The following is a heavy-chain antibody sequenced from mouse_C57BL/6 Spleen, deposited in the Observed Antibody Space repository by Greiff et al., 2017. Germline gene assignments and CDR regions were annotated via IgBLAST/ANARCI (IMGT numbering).Heavy chain of an antibody. J-gene: IGHJ4*01. Sequence: VKLQESGAELVRPGASVKLSCKASGYTFTDYYINWVKQRPGQGLEWIARIYPGSGNTYYNEKFKGKATLTAEKSSSTAYMQLSSLTSEDSAVYFCARDGNYYYAMDYWGQGTSVTVSS. CDR3: ARDGNYYYAMDY. CDR2: IYPGSGNT. V-gene: IGHV1-76*01. D-gene: IGHD2-1*01. CDR1: GYTFTDYY.